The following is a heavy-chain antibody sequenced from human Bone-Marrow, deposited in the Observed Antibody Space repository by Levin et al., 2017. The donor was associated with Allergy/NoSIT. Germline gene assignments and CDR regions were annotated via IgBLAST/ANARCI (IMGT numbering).Heavy chain of an antibody. CDR1: GYSFPNYW. Sequence: GESLKISCEASGYSFPNYWIGWVRQMPGKGLEWMGIIFPGDSDTRYSPSFQSQVTISADKSINTAYLQWNSLRASDTAIYYCVRQLWGRTWRNAVTTFGLGFWGQGTLVTVSS. V-gene: IGHV5-51*01. J-gene: IGHJ4*02. CDR3: VRQLWGRTWRNAVTTFGLGF. D-gene: IGHD3-10*02. CDR2: IFPGDSDT.